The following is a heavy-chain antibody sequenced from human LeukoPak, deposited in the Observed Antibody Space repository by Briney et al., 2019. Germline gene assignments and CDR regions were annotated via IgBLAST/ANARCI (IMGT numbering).Heavy chain of an antibody. D-gene: IGHD2-15*01. J-gene: IGHJ6*02. CDR3: ASQVGYCSGGSCYSGDYYYYGMDV. Sequence: PSETLSLTCTVSGGSISSYYWSWIRQPPGKGLEWIGYIYYSGSTNYNPSLKSRVTISVDTSKNQLSLKLSSVTAADTAVYYCASQVGYCSGGSCYSGDYYYYGMDVWGQGTTVTVSS. V-gene: IGHV4-59*12. CDR1: GGSISSYY. CDR2: IYYSGST.